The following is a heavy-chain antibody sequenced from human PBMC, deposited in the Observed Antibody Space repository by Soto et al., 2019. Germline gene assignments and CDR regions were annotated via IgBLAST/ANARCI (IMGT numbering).Heavy chain of an antibody. D-gene: IGHD2-2*01. CDR3: ARAYTGQLPRRGDYYYALDV. CDR2: IGAADDP. V-gene: IGHV3-13*05. CDR1: GFFFNNYD. J-gene: IGHJ6*02. Sequence: QLVESGGGLTQAGGSLRLSCVGSGFFFNNYDMHWVRQVRGKGLEWVSAIGAADDPYYSVSVKGRFIVSRDNAQKSWYLKRNNLRAADTAVYFCARAYTGQLPRRGDYYYALDVWGRGTTVTVSS.